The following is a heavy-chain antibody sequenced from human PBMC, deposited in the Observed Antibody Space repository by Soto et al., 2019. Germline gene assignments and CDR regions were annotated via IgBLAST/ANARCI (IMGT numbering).Heavy chain of an antibody. V-gene: IGHV3-30*18. J-gene: IGHJ4*02. CDR1: GFTFSSYG. D-gene: IGHD5-18*01. Sequence: GGSLRLSCAASGFTFSSYGMHWVRQAPGKGLEWVAVISYDGSNKYYADSVKGRFTISRDNSKNTLYLQMNSLRAEDTAVYYCAKSALEKRGYSYLFDYRGQGTLVTVSS. CDR2: ISYDGSNK. CDR3: AKSALEKRGYSYLFDY.